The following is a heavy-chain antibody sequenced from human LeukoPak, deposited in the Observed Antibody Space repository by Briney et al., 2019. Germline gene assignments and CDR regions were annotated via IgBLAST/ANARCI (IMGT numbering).Heavy chain of an antibody. V-gene: IGHV4-61*01. CDR3: ARVSEGYSSGWYGYFDY. CDR2: IHYTGST. Sequence: SETLSLTCTVSGGSISITYYYWSWIRQPPGKGLEWIGYIHYTGSTNYNPSLKSRVIMSLDTSKNQFSLKLNSVAAADTAVYYCARVSEGYSSGWYGYFDYWGQGILVTVPS. D-gene: IGHD6-19*01. J-gene: IGHJ4*02. CDR1: GGSISITYYY.